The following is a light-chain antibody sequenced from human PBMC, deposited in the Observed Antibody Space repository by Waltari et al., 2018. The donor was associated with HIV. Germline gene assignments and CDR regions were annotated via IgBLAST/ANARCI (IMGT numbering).Light chain of an antibody. V-gene: IGLV1-51*01. CDR2: DNK. CDR1: SSNIGNNY. CDR3: GTWDSSLSAGV. Sequence: QSVLTQPPSVSAAPGQKVPISCSGSSSNIGNNYVSWYQQLPGTAPKLLIYDNKKRPSGIPDRVSGSKSGTSATLGITGLQTGDEADYYCGTWDSSLSAGVFGGGTKLTVL. J-gene: IGLJ3*02.